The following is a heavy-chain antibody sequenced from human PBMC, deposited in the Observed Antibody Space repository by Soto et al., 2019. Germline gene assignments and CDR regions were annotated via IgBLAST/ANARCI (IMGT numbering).Heavy chain of an antibody. D-gene: IGHD2-21*02. V-gene: IGHV4-4*02. CDR2: IYHSGST. CDR1: GGSISSSNW. Sequence: KSSETLSLTCAVSGGSISSSNWWSWVRQPPGKGLEWIGEIYHSGSTNYNPSLKSRVTISVDKSKNQFSLKLSSVTAADTAVYYCARAMVGYCSGDCYSYDYWGQGTLVTVSS. CDR3: ARAMVGYCSGDCYSYDY. J-gene: IGHJ4*02.